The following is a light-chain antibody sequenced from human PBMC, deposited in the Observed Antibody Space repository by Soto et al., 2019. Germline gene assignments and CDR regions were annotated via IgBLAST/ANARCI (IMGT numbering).Light chain of an antibody. V-gene: IGLV2-8*01. J-gene: IGLJ1*01. CDR2: EVS. CDR3: SSYAGSNNYV. CDR1: SNDVGGYNY. Sequence: QSALTQPPSASGAPGQSVTISCTGTSNDVGGYNYVSWYQQHPGKAPKLMIYEVSKRPSGVPDRFSGSKSSNTASLTVSGLQAEDEADYYCSSYAGSNNYVFGTGTKVTVL.